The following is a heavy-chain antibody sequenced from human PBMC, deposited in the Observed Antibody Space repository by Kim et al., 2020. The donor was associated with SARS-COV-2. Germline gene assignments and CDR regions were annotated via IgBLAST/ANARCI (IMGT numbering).Heavy chain of an antibody. CDR2: ISSSSSTI. J-gene: IGHJ4*02. CDR3: ARDEGNYYDSSGYRFDY. CDR1: GFTFSSYS. D-gene: IGHD3-22*01. Sequence: GGSLRLSCAASGFTFSSYSMNWVRQAPGKGLEWVSYISSSSSTIYYADSVKGRFTISRDNAKNSLYLQMNSLRDEDTAVYYCARDEGNYYDSSGYRFDYWGQGTLVTVSS. V-gene: IGHV3-48*02.